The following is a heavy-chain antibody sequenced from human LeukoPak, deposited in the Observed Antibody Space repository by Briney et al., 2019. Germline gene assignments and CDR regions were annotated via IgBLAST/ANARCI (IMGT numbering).Heavy chain of an antibody. V-gene: IGHV4-39*01. J-gene: IGHJ4*02. Sequence: SETLSLTCTASGGSISSRSYHWGWIRQPPGKGLEWIGSIYYSGSTYYNPSLKSRVTISVDTSKNQFSLRLSSVTAADTAVYYCAGFEYSYDSSGYYLDYWGQGTLVTVSS. D-gene: IGHD3-22*01. CDR2: IYYSGST. CDR3: AGFEYSYDSSGYYLDY. CDR1: GGSISSRSYH.